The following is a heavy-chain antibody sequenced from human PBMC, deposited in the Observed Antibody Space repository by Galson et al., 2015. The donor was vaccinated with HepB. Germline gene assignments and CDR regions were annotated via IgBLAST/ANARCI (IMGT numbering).Heavy chain of an antibody. J-gene: IGHJ3*01. V-gene: IGHV3-33*01. CDR2: LWYDGSER. D-gene: IGHD3-22*01. CDR1: GFTFSSSI. CDR3: VRGIPRYYYDSSGLSAFDL. Sequence: SLRLSCAASGFTFSSSIMHWVRQAPGKGLEWVAGLWYDGSERQYADSVKGRFTISRDKSKNTLFLQMNSLRAEDTALYYCVRGIPRYYYDSSGLSAFDLWGQGTMVTVSS.